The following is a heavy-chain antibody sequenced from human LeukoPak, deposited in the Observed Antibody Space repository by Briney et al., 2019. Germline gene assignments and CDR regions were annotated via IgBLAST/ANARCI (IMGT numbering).Heavy chain of an antibody. D-gene: IGHD3-3*01. Sequence: GRSLRLSCAASGFTFSSFWMSSVRQAPGKGLEWVANIKKDGSQKYYVDSVEGRFTISRDNAKNSLYLQMDSLRVDDTAVYYCTRVFGGYDVSDYWGQGTLVTVSS. CDR3: TRVFGGYDVSDY. J-gene: IGHJ4*02. CDR1: GFTFSSFW. CDR2: IKKDGSQK. V-gene: IGHV3-7*03.